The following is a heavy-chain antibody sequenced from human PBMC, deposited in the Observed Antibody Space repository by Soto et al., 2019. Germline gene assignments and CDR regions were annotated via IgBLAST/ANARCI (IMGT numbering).Heavy chain of an antibody. J-gene: IGHJ4*02. CDR1: GFTFSSYA. Sequence: EVQLLESGGGLEQPGGSLRLSCAASGFTFSSYAMSWVRQAPGKGLEWVSTIISSGDTTYYTDSVKGRFTISRDNTKNTVFLQMSSLRAEDTAVYYCARGYNSPDYWGQGTLITVSS. CDR2: IISSGDTT. CDR3: ARGYNSPDY. D-gene: IGHD1-1*01. V-gene: IGHV3-23*01.